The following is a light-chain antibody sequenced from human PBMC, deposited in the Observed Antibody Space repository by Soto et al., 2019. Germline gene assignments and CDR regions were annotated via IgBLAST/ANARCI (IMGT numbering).Light chain of an antibody. Sequence: DIQMTQSPSTLSASVGDSVTITCRASQSIKSWLSWYQQKAGKAPNLLISKESTLESGVPSRFSGTGSGTDFLLTISSLQPDDFATYSCQQYNTYPWTFGQGTRLEIQ. CDR3: QQYNTYPWT. V-gene: IGKV1-5*03. CDR2: KES. CDR1: QSIKSW. J-gene: IGKJ1*01.